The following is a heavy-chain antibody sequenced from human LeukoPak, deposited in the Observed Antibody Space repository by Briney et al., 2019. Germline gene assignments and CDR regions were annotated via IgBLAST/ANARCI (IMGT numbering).Heavy chain of an antibody. CDR3: ARGAYYYDSSRYYEYFDY. CDR1: GGSFSGYC. Sequence: SSETLSLTCAVYGGSFSGYCWSWIRQPPGKGLEWIGEINHSGSTNYNPSLKSRVTISVDTSKNQFSLKLSSVTAADTAVYYCARGAYYYDSSRYYEYFDYWGQGTLVTVSS. D-gene: IGHD3-22*01. V-gene: IGHV4-34*01. CDR2: INHSGST. J-gene: IGHJ4*02.